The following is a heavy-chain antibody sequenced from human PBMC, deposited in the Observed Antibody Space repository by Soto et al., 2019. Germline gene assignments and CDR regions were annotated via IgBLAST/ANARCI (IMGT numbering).Heavy chain of an antibody. Sequence: GRSLSLYRGSCGSSISRYSMLYVRQAPGKGLEWVTVISFDGSDKYYADSVKGRFTISRDNLKNTLYLQMNSLRAEDTAVYYCATAPKYYFDCWGQGTLVTVSS. CDR3: ATAPKYYFDC. CDR2: ISFDGSDK. V-gene: IGHV3-30*03. J-gene: IGHJ4*02. CDR1: GSSISRYS.